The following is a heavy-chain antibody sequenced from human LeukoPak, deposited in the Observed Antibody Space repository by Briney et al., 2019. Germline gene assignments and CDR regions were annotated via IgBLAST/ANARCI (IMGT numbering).Heavy chain of an antibody. CDR2: IIPILGIA. Sequence: ASVTVSCTASGGTFSSYAIGWVRQAPGQGLEWMGRIIPILGIANYAQKFQGRVTITADKSTSTAYMELSSLRSEDTAVYYCARSSVTTVISGDYWGQGTLVTVSS. CDR1: GGTFSSYA. V-gene: IGHV1-69*04. D-gene: IGHD4-17*01. CDR3: ARSSVTTVISGDY. J-gene: IGHJ4*02.